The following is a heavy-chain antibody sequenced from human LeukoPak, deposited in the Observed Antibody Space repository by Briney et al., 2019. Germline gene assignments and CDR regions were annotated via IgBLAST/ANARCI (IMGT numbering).Heavy chain of an antibody. CDR1: GYTFTGYY. D-gene: IGHD6-6*01. Sequence: GASVKVSCKASGYTFTGYYIHWVRQAPGQGLQWMGWIDPNTGGTNSAQGFQGRVTLTRDTSVNTAYMELDSLRSDDTALYYCARGSAQWQLVLAYWGQGTLVTVSS. CDR3: ARGSAQWQLVLAY. V-gene: IGHV1-2*02. J-gene: IGHJ4*02. CDR2: IDPNTGGT.